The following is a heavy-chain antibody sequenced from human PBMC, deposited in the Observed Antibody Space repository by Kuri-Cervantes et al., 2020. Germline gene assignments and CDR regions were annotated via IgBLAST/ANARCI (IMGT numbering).Heavy chain of an antibody. J-gene: IGHJ6*02. CDR2: VSGSGGSA. Sequence: GSLRLSCAASGFTFSRHAMSWIRQAPGKGLEWVSAVSGSGGSAYYAASVKGRFTISRDNSKNTLYLQMNSLRAEDTAVYYCARDLEDYYYGMDVWGQGTTVTVSS. D-gene: IGHD1-1*01. V-gene: IGHV3-23*01. CDR1: GFTFSRHA. CDR3: ARDLEDYYYGMDV.